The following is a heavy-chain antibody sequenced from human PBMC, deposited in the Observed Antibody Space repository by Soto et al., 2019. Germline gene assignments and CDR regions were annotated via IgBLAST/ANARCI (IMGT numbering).Heavy chain of an antibody. CDR2: ISAYNGNT. Sequence: ASVKVSCKASGYTFTSYGISWVRQAPGQGLEWMGWISAYNGNTNYAQKLQGRVTMTTDTSTSTAYRELRSLRSDDTAVYYCARGYSNYLWYYYGMDVWGQGTTVTVSS. V-gene: IGHV1-18*01. D-gene: IGHD4-4*01. CDR3: ARGYSNYLWYYYGMDV. J-gene: IGHJ6*02. CDR1: GYTFTSYG.